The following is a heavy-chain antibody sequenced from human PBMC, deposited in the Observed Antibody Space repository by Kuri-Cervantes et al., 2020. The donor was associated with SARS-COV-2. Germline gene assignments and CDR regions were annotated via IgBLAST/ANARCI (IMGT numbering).Heavy chain of an antibody. J-gene: IGHJ4*02. CDR2: INPNSGGT. CDR3: ARDQGELLFFIFDY. V-gene: IGHV1-2*06. CDR1: GYTFTGYY. D-gene: IGHD1-26*01. Sequence: ASVKVSCKASGYTFTGYYMHWVRQAPGQGLEWMGRINPNSGGTNYAQKFQGRVTMTRDTSISTAYMELSSLRSEDTAVYYCARDQGELLFFIFDYWGQGTLITVSS.